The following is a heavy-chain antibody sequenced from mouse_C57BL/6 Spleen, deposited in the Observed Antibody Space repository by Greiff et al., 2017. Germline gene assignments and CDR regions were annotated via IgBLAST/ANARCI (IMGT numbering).Heavy chain of an antibody. CDR1: GYTFTSYW. V-gene: IGHV1-53*01. Sequence: VQLKQPGTELVKPGASVTLSCKASGYTFTSYWMHWVKQRPGQGLEWIGNINPSNGGTNYNEKFKSKATLTVDKSSSTAYMQLSSLTSEDSAVYYCAESPYYGSSYEGWFAYWGQGTLVTVSA. CDR3: AESPYYGSSYEGWFAY. D-gene: IGHD1-1*01. J-gene: IGHJ3*01. CDR2: INPSNGGT.